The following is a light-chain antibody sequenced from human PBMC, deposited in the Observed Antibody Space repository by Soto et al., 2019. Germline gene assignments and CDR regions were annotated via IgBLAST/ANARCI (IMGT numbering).Light chain of an antibody. V-gene: IGLV2-14*02. CDR3: CSYTSSSTLEVV. CDR1: SSDVGSYNL. CDR2: ENI. J-gene: IGLJ2*01. Sequence: QSALTQPASVSGSPGQSITISCTGTSSDVGSYNLVTWYQHHPGKVPKLMIYENIKRPSGVSDRFSGSKSGNTASLTISGLQAEDEADYYCCSYTSSSTLEVVFGGGTKVTVL.